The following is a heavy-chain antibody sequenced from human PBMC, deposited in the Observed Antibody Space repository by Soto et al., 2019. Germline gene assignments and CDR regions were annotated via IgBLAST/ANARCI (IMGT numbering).Heavy chain of an antibody. Sequence: SVKVSCKASGGTFSSYAISWVRQAPGQGLEWMGGIIPIFGTANYAQKFQGRVTITADESTSTAYMELSSLRSEDTAVYYCARERMGDYYDSSGYLDYWGQGTLVTVSS. CDR3: ARERMGDYYDSSGYLDY. J-gene: IGHJ4*02. CDR2: IIPIFGTA. CDR1: GGTFSSYA. V-gene: IGHV1-69*13. D-gene: IGHD3-22*01.